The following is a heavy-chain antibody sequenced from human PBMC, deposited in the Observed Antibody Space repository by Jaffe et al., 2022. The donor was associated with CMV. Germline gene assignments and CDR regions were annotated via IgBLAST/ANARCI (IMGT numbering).Heavy chain of an antibody. CDR2: INHSGST. CDR1: GGSFSGYY. V-gene: IGHV4-34*01. D-gene: IGHD5-18*01. CDR3: ARRYGYNSLSVYFDY. J-gene: IGHJ4*02. Sequence: QVQLQQWGAGLLKPSETLSLTCAVYGGSFSGYYWSWIRQPPGKGLEWIGEINHSGSTNYNPSLKSRVTISVDTSKNQFSLKLSSVTAADTAVYYCARRYGYNSLSVYFDYWGQGTLVTVSS.